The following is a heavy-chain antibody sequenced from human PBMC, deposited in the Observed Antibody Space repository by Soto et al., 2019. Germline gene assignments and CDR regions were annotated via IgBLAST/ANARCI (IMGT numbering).Heavy chain of an antibody. Sequence: PSQTLSLTCAISGDSVSSNSAAWNWIRQSPSRGLEWLGRTYYRSKWHNDYAVSVKSRITINPDTSKNQFSLHLNSVTPEDTAVYYCAAVEADFWSGSIAIGMDVWGQGATVTVSS. CDR3: AAVEADFWSGSIAIGMDV. V-gene: IGHV6-1*01. CDR1: GDSVSSNSAA. J-gene: IGHJ6*02. D-gene: IGHD3-3*01. CDR2: TYYRSKWHN.